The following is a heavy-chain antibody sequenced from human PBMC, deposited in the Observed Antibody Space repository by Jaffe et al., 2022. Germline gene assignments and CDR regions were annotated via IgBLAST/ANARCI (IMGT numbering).Heavy chain of an antibody. CDR2: ISWNSGSI. Sequence: EVQLVESGGGLVQPGRSLRLSCAASGFTFDDYAMHWVRQAPGKGLEWVSGISWNSGSIGYADSVKGRFTISRDNAKNSLYLQMNSLRAEDTALYYCAKDRTYGDYHVGVFDYWGQGTLVTVSS. D-gene: IGHD4-17*01. V-gene: IGHV3-9*01. J-gene: IGHJ4*02. CDR1: GFTFDDYA. CDR3: AKDRTYGDYHVGVFDY.